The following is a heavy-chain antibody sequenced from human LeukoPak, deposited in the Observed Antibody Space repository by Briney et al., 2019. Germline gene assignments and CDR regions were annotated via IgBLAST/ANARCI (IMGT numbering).Heavy chain of an antibody. CDR2: ISAYNGNT. CDR3: ARAPGIVVVPAAPYYYYYMDV. V-gene: IGHV1-18*01. J-gene: IGHJ6*03. D-gene: IGHD2-2*01. CDR1: GYTFTSYG. Sequence: GASVTVSCKASGYTFTSYGISWVRQAPGQGLERMGWISAYNGNTNYAQKLQGRVTMTTDTSSSTAYMELMSLRSDDTAVYYGARAPGIVVVPAAPYYYYYMDVWGKGTTVTVSS.